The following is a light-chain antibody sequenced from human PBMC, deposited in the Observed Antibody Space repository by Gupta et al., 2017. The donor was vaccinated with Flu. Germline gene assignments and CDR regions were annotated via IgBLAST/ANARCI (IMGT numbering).Light chain of an antibody. Sequence: QSPATLSSSPGERATLSCRASQSVSSYLAWYQQKPGQAPRLLIYDASNRATGIPARFSGSGSGTDFTLTISSLEPEDFAVYYCQQRSNWPPITFGQGTRLEIK. J-gene: IGKJ5*01. V-gene: IGKV3-11*01. CDR3: QQRSNWPPIT. CDR2: DAS. CDR1: QSVSSY.